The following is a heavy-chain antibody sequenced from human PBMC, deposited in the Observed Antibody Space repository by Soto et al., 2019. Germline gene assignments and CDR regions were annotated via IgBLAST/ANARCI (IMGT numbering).Heavy chain of an antibody. CDR2: IYYSGSN. CDR3: ARVLSERVVPDAILYWFDL. Sequence: QVQLQESGPGLVKPSETLSLTCTVSGGSVSSGSYYWSWIRQPPGKGLEWIGYIYYSGSNNYNPSLKSRVTISGDTSKSQFSLKLSSVNAADTAVYYCARVLSERVVPDAILYWFDLWGQGTLVTVSS. D-gene: IGHD2-2*01. CDR1: GGSVSSGSYY. J-gene: IGHJ5*02. V-gene: IGHV4-61*01.